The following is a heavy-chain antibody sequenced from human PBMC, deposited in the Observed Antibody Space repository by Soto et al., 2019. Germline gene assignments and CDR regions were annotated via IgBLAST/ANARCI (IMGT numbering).Heavy chain of an antibody. D-gene: IGHD2-2*01. J-gene: IGHJ6*02. CDR2: IIPIFDTA. V-gene: IGHV1-69*18. CDR1: GGTFSNYA. Sequence: QVQLVQSGAEVKTPGSSVKVSCKASGGTFSNYAISWVRQAPGQGLEWMGRIIPIFDTADYAQRFQGRVTITADESTSTAYLELSSLTSGDTAVYYCARDMIPAAISYRYYALDVWGQGTTVTVSS. CDR3: ARDMIPAAISYRYYALDV.